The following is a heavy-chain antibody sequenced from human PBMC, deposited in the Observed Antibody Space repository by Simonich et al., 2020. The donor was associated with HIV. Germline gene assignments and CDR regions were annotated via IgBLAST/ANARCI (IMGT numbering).Heavy chain of an antibody. Sequence: QLQLQESGPGLVKPSETLSLTCTVSGGSIDSSNYYWGWIRQSPGKGLEWIGSVYYSGNTYDKPSLKSRVTISVDTSKNQFSLRLTSLTAADTAVYYCARRGRIAVTGYYFDYWGQGTLVTVSS. CDR3: ARRGRIAVTGYYFDY. D-gene: IGHD6-19*01. CDR2: VYYSGNT. CDR1: GGSIDSSNYY. J-gene: IGHJ4*02. V-gene: IGHV4-39*01.